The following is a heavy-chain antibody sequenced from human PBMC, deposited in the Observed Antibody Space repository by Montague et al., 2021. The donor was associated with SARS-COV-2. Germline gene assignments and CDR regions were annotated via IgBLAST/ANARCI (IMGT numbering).Heavy chain of an antibody. V-gene: IGHV6-1*01. CDR1: GDSVSGDNVS. CDR2: TYHRSRWFD. D-gene: IGHD3-16*01. CDR3: ARGDGLGTYTGYAFEI. J-gene: IGHJ3*02. Sequence: CAISGDSVSGDNVSWNWIRQSPSRDLEWLGRTYHRSRWFDHYEAXXKCRISIKADTSKNQFSLQLDTVTPEDTAVYYCARGDGLGTYTGYAFEIWGQGTMVTVSS.